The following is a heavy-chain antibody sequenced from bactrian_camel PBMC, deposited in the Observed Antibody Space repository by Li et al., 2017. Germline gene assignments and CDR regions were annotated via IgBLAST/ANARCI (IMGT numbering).Heavy chain of an antibody. CDR1: GFTFSSYA. V-gene: IGHV3S31*01. CDR2: ISSGGGVT. J-gene: IGHJ7*01. Sequence: VQLVESGGGLVQPGGSLRLSCTASGFTFSSYAMSWVRQAPGKGLEWVSVISSGGGVTYFADSVQGRFTISRDNAKNALYLQLNSLKTEDTAMYYCARNVYGGTWYGYHGMDYWGKGTQVTVS. D-gene: IGHD6*01.